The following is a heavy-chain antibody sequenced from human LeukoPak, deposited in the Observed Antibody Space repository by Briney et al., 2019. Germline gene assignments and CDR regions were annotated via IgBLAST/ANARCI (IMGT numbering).Heavy chain of an antibody. CDR3: ARDPYGDYPPDY. Sequence: GGSLRLSCAASGFTFSSYSMNWVRQAPGKGLEWVSSISTSSSYIYYADSVKGRFTISRDNAKNSLYLQMNSLRAEDTAVYYCARDPYGDYPPDYWGQGTLVTVSS. D-gene: IGHD4-17*01. CDR2: ISTSSSYI. V-gene: IGHV3-21*01. J-gene: IGHJ4*02. CDR1: GFTFSSYS.